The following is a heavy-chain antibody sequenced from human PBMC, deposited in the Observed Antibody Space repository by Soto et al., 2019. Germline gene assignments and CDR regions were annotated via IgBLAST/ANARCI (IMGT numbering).Heavy chain of an antibody. Sequence: QVQLVQSGAEEKKPGASVKVSCKASGYTFTGYAMHWVRQAPGQRLEWMGWINAVNGNTKYLQKLQCRVTITRDTAASTADMELSSLRSDDTAVYYCAIAAAVAADFDYWGQGTLVTVSS. J-gene: IGHJ4*02. D-gene: IGHD6-19*01. CDR3: AIAAAVAADFDY. CDR2: INAVNGNT. V-gene: IGHV1-3*05. CDR1: GYTFTGYA.